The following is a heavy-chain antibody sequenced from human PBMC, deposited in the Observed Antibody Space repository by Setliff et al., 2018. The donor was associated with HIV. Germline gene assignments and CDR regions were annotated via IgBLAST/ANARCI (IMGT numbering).Heavy chain of an antibody. CDR1: GYSIGSGSF. CDR2: IPHNGGT. J-gene: IGHJ4*02. Sequence: PSETLSLTCAVSGYSIGSGSFWGWIRQPPGKGLEWIATIPHNGGTYYNPDPSLKSRVTISVDTSKNHFSLKVRSVTAADTAVYYCARGRLETTDDWGQGMLVTVSS. V-gene: IGHV4-38-2*01. CDR3: ARGRLETTDD. D-gene: IGHD3-10*01.